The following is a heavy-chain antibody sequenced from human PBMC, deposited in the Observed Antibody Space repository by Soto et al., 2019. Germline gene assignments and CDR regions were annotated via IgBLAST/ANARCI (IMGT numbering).Heavy chain of an antibody. CDR1: GFTFSSYA. V-gene: IGHV3-30-3*01. J-gene: IGHJ4*02. CDR2: ISYDGSNK. CDR3: ARDTFVGYSYGTEFVY. Sequence: QVQLVESGGGVVQPGRSLRLSCAASGFTFSSYAMHWVRQAPGKGLEWVAVISYDGSNKYYADSVKGRFTISRDNSKNTLYLQMNSLRAEDTAVYYCARDTFVGYSYGTEFVYWGQGTLVTVAS. D-gene: IGHD5-18*01.